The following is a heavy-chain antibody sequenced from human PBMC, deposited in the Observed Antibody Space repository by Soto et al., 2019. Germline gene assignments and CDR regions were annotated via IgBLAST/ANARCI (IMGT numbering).Heavy chain of an antibody. V-gene: IGHV3-21*01. J-gene: IGHJ4*02. CDR1: GSTFSSYS. CDR3: ARDFYYDILTGYYLPNFDY. Sequence: GGSLRLSCPASGSTFSSYSMNWVRQAPGKGLEWVSSISSSSSYIYYADSVKGRFTISRDNAKNSLYLQMNSLRAEDTAVYYSARDFYYDILTGYYLPNFDYWGQGTLVTVSS. D-gene: IGHD3-9*01. CDR2: ISSSSSYI.